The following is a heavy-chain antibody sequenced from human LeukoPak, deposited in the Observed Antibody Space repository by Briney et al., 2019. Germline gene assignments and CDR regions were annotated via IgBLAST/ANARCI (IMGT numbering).Heavy chain of an antibody. CDR2: IYYSGST. CDR1: GGSMDKYY. D-gene: IGHD2-2*01. Sequence: PSETLSLTCTVSGGSMDKYYWNWLRQPPGKGLEWIGYIYYSGSTNYNPSLKSRVTISIDTSKNQFSLRLTSVTAADTAVYYCAREALGYCSSTSCPSPFDIWGQGTMVTVSS. CDR3: AREALGYCSSTSCPSPFDI. J-gene: IGHJ3*02. V-gene: IGHV4-59*01.